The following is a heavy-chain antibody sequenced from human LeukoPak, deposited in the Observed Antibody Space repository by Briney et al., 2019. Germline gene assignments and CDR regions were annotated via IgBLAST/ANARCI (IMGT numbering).Heavy chain of an antibody. CDR3: ARDRSYSGGYFDY. V-gene: IGHV3-53*01. CDR2: IYSGGST. CDR1: GFTVSSNY. Sequence: GGPLRLSCAASGFTVSSNYMSWVRQAPGKGLEWVSVIYSGGSTYYADSVKGRFTISRDNSKNMLYLQMNSLRAEDTAVYYCARDRSYSGGYFDYWGQGTLVTVSS. J-gene: IGHJ4*02. D-gene: IGHD1-26*01.